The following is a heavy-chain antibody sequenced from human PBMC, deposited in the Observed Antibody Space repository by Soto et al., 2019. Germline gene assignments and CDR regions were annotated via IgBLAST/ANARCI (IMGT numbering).Heavy chain of an antibody. J-gene: IGHJ6*02. CDR1: GYTFTSYY. CDR2: INPSGGST. CDR3: ARDTDYDFWSSYFFPSYYGMDV. Sequence: ASVKVSCKASGYTFTSYYMHWVRQAPGQGLEWMGIINPSGGSTSYAQKFQGRVTMTRDTSTSTVYMELSSLRSEDTAVYYCARDTDYDFWSSYFFPSYYGMDVWSQGTTVTVSS. V-gene: IGHV1-46*01. D-gene: IGHD3-3*01.